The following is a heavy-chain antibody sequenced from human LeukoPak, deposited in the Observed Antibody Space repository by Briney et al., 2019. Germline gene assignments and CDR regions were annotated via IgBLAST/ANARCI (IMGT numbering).Heavy chain of an antibody. CDR1: GYSITSYW. Sequence: GESLKISCTGSGYSITSYWIGWVRQMPGKGLEWMGIIYPGDSDTRYSPSFQGQVTISADKSISTAYLQWSSLKASDTAMYYCARGRIAVAGWGSDWFDPWGQGTLVTVSS. V-gene: IGHV5-51*01. J-gene: IGHJ5*02. D-gene: IGHD6-19*01. CDR2: IYPGDSDT. CDR3: ARGRIAVAGWGSDWFDP.